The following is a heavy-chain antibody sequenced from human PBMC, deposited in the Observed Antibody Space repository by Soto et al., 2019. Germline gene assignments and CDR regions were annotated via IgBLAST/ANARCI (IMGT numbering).Heavy chain of an antibody. CDR1: GFTFSSYD. J-gene: IGHJ6*02. D-gene: IGHD3-3*01. CDR2: ISGSGGST. Sequence: PGGSLRLSCAASGFTFSSYDMSWVRQAPGKGLEWVSAISGSGGSTYYADSVKGRFTISRDNSKNTLYLQMNSLRAEDTAVYYCAKDRPPTPVYYDFWSGYYSPYYYYGMDVWGQGTTVTVSS. CDR3: AKDRPPTPVYYDFWSGYYSPYYYYGMDV. V-gene: IGHV3-23*01.